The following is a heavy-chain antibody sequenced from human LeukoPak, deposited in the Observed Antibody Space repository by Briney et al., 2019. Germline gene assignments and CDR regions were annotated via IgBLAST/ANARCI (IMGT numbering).Heavy chain of an antibody. V-gene: IGHV1-69*06. J-gene: IGHJ4*02. D-gene: IGHD6-6*01. CDR1: GGTFSSYA. CDR3: AGEKASIAAH. Sequence: ASVKVSCKASGGTFSSYAISWVRQAPGQGLEWMGGIIPIFGTANYAQKFQGRVTITADKSTSTAYMELSSLRSEDTAVYYCAGEKASIAAHWGQGTLVTVSS. CDR2: IIPIFGTA.